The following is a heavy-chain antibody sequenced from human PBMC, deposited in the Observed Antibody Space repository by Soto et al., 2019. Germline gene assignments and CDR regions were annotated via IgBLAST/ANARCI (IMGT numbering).Heavy chain of an antibody. CDR3: AKHLLGDTSPYYHHDAFDI. J-gene: IGHJ3*02. Sequence: GGSLRLSCAASGFTFSSYAMSWVRQAPGRGLEWVSAISGSGGSTYYADSVKGRFTISRDNSKNTLYLQMNSLRAEDTAVYYCAKHLLGDTSPYYHHDAFDIWGQGTMVTVSS. CDR2: ISGSGGST. V-gene: IGHV3-23*01. CDR1: GFTFSSYA. D-gene: IGHD1-26*01.